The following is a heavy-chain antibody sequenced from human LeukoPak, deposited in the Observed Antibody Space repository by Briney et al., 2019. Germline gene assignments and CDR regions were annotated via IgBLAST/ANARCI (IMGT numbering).Heavy chain of an antibody. CDR1: GNYW. Sequence: GGSLRLSCAASGNYWMHWVRQAPGKGLVWVSHINGDGSWTTYADSVKGRFTISRDLSTNTLYLQMNSLTTEDTAMYFCARRPVAAEYFQHWGQGTLVTVSS. J-gene: IGHJ1*01. D-gene: IGHD6-25*01. CDR3: ARRPVAAEYFQH. V-gene: IGHV3-74*01. CDR2: INGDGSWT.